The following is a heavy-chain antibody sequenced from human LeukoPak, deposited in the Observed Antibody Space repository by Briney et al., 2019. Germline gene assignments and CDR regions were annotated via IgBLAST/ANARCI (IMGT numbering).Heavy chain of an antibody. J-gene: IGHJ4*02. CDR3: ARSPADINDYVWGSYRYNPYYFDY. D-gene: IGHD3-16*02. Sequence: SETLSLTCAVYGGSLSGYYWSWIRQPPGKGLEWIGEINHSGSTNYNPSLKSRVTISVDTSKNQFSLRLGSVTAADTAVYYWARSPADINDYVWGSYRYNPYYFDYWGQGTLVTVSS. V-gene: IGHV4-34*01. CDR1: GGSLSGYY. CDR2: INHSGST.